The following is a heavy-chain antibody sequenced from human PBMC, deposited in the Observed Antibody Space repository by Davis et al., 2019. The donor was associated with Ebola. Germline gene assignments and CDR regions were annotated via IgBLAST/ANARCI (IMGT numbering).Heavy chain of an antibody. D-gene: IGHD2-8*01. CDR1: GFTFNIFD. V-gene: IGHV3-30*02. Sequence: GGSLRLSCAASGFTFNIFDMHWVRQAPGRGLEWVAFVRSHGSDDHYADSVKGRFTISRDNSRDTLYLQMNSLRAEDTAVYYCAKGRDCTNGICYSDYWGQGTLVTVSS. CDR3: AKGRDCTNGICYSDY. J-gene: IGHJ4*02. CDR2: VRSHGSDD.